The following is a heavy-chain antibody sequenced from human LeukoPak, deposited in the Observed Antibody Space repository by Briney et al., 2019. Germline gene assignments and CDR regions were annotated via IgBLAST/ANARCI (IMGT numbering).Heavy chain of an antibody. Sequence: GGSVRLSCAASGFTVSSNYMTWVRQAPGKGLEWVSVISIPGSITYADSVKGRFTTSRDNSKNTLYLQMNSLRADDTAVYYCARDKRSSWSDAFDIWGQGPLLTVSS. V-gene: IGHV3-53*01. CDR2: ISIPGSI. D-gene: IGHD6-13*01. J-gene: IGHJ3*02. CDR3: ARDKRSSWSDAFDI. CDR1: GFTVSSNY.